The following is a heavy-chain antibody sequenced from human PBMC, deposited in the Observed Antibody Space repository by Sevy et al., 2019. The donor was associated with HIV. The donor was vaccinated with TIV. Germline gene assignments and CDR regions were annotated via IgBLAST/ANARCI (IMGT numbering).Heavy chain of an antibody. V-gene: IGHV3-21*01. CDR1: GFTFSSYT. Sequence: GGSLRLSCAVSGFTFSSYTMNWVRQAPGKGLEWVSSISSSSRYICYADSVKGRFTISRDNAKNSVYLQMNSLRTEDTAVYYCARDGGCSTTSCLLYFDYWGQGTLVTVSS. D-gene: IGHD2-2*01. J-gene: IGHJ4*01. CDR3: ARDGGCSTTSCLLYFDY. CDR2: ISSSSRYI.